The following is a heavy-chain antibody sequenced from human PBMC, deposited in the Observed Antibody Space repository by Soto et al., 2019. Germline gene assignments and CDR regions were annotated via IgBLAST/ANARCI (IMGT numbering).Heavy chain of an antibody. V-gene: IGHV4-61*01. Sequence: SETLSLTCTVPGGSVNIGTYYWSWIRQPPGKGLEWIGFIHYSGSTNYNPSLKSRVTISVDTSKNQFSLKLSSVTAADTAVYYRAPQCPTQLVPSYYFDYWRHATLVTVS. D-gene: IGHD6-13*01. J-gene: IGHJ4*01. CDR2: IHYSGST. CDR3: APQCPTQLVPSYYFDY. CDR1: GGSVNIGTYY.